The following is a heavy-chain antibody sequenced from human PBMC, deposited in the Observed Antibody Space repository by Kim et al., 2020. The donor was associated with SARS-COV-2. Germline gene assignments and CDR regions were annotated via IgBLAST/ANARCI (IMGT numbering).Heavy chain of an antibody. CDR3: AGKGAGWTFTYSYGMDV. J-gene: IGHJ6*02. D-gene: IGHD6-19*01. CDR1: GGSITTSSYQ. CDR2: FYSSGPT. V-gene: IGHV4-39*01. Sequence: SETLSLTCTVSGGSITTSSYQWAWIRQSPRRGLEWIVSFYSSGPTSYNPSLNSRVTISADTSGNQFFLNLTSVPAADTADYYCAGKGAGWTFTYSYGMDVGSQGTTVSVSS.